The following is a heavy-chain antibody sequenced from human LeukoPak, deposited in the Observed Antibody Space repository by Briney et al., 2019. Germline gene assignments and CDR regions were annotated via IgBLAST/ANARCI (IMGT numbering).Heavy chain of an antibody. Sequence: GGSLRLSCAASGFTFSSYNMNWVRQAPGKGLEWVSSISSSSSYIYYADAVKGRFTISRDNAKNSLYLQMNSLRAEDTAVYYCARVIAFRGYMDVWGKGTTVTVSS. CDR3: ARVIAFRGYMDV. D-gene: IGHD3-16*02. CDR1: GFTFSSYN. J-gene: IGHJ6*03. CDR2: ISSSSSYI. V-gene: IGHV3-21*06.